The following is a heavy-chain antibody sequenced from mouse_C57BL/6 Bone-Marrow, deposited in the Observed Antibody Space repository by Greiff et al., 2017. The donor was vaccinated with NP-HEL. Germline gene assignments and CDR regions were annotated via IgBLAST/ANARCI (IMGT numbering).Heavy chain of an antibody. D-gene: IGHD1-1*01. J-gene: IGHJ2*01. CDR3: AIYYYGSSLDY. V-gene: IGHV1-50*01. CDR2: IDPSDSYT. CDR1: GYTFTSYW. Sequence: QVQLKQPGAELVKPGASVKLSCKASGYTFTSYWMQWVKQRPGQGLEWIGEIDPSDSYTNYNQKFKGKATLTVDTSSSTAYMQLSSLTSEDSAVYYCAIYYYGSSLDYWGQGTTLTVSS.